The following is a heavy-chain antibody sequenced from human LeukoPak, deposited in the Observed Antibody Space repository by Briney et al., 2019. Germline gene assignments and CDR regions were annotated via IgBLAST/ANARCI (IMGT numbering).Heavy chain of an antibody. D-gene: IGHD3-10*01. CDR3: AREGYYGSGSPPSLYFDY. CDR2: TTSDLNVK. CDR1: GFTFRNYV. J-gene: IGHJ4*02. Sequence: GGSLRLSCAASGFTFRNYVIHWVRQAPGKGLEWVAVTTSDLNVKLYADSVKGRFTISRDNSRSTLYLQMNSLRPEDTAIYYCAREGYYGSGSPPSLYFDYWGQGTLVTVSS. V-gene: IGHV3-30-3*01.